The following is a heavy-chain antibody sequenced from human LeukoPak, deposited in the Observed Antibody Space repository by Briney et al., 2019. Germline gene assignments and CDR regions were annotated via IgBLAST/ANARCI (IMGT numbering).Heavy chain of an antibody. CDR1: GYSFSIYW. CDR2: IYPGDSDT. Sequence: GESLKISCWGSGYSFSIYWIAWVRQMPGKGLDWMGMIYPGDSDTRYSPSFQGQVTFSADKSIGTAYLQWSSLKASDTAMYYCARRSTSMGKVYFDFWGQGTLVTVSS. D-gene: IGHD2/OR15-2a*01. J-gene: IGHJ4*02. CDR3: ARRSTSMGKVYFDF. V-gene: IGHV5-51*01.